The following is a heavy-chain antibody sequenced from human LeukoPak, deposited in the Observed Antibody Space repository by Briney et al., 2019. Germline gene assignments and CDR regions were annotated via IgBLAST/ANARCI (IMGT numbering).Heavy chain of an antibody. CDR1: GFTFSSYA. D-gene: IGHD6-13*01. CDR3: AKDRPGYSSSWYYFDY. Sequence: PGGSLGLSCAASGFTFSSYAMSWVRQAPGKGLGWVSAISGSGGSTYYADSVKGRFTISRDNSKNTLYLQMNSLRAEDTAVYYCAKDRPGYSSSWYYFDYWGQGTLVTVSS. V-gene: IGHV3-23*01. CDR2: ISGSGGST. J-gene: IGHJ4*02.